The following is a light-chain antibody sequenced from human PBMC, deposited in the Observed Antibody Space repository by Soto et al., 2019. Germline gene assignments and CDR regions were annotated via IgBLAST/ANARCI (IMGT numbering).Light chain of an antibody. Sequence: QSALTQPASVSGSPGQSITISCTGTSSDVGSYNLVSWYQQHPGTAPKLMIYEVTERPSGVSDRISGSKSGNTASLTISGLQAEDEADYYCCSYAGRITVVFGGGTKLTVL. CDR3: CSYAGRITVV. CDR1: SSDVGSYNL. V-gene: IGLV2-23*02. CDR2: EVT. J-gene: IGLJ2*01.